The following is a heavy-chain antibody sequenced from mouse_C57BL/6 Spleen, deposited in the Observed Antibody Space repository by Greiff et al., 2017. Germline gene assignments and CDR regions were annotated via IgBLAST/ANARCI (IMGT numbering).Heavy chain of an antibody. V-gene: IGHV1-50*01. D-gene: IGHD1-1*01. CDR2: IDPSDSYT. CDR1: GYTFTSYW. CDR3: ASRYYYGSSAYVLTGAGYFDY. Sequence: QVQLQQPGAELVKPGASVKLSCKASGYTFTSYWMQWVKQRPGQGLEWIGEIDPSDSYTNYNQKFKGKATLTVDTSSSTAYMQLSRLTSEDSAVYYCASRYYYGSSAYVLTGAGYFDYWGQGTTLTVSS. J-gene: IGHJ2*01.